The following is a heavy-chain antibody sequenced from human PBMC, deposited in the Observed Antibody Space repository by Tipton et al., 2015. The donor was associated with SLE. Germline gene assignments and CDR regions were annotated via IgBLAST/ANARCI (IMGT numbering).Heavy chain of an antibody. J-gene: IGHJ4*02. D-gene: IGHD6-6*01. CDR3: ARGLIAARFDY. CDR2: IYTSGST. Sequence: LRLSCTVSGGSISSGSYYWSSIRQPAGKGLEWIGRIYTSGSTNYNPSLKSRVTISVDTSKNQFSLKLSSVTAADTAVYYCARGLIAARFDYWGQGTLVTVSS. CDR1: GGSISSGSYY. V-gene: IGHV4-61*02.